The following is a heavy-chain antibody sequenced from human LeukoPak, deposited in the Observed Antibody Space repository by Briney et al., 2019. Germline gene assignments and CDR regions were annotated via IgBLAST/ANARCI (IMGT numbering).Heavy chain of an antibody. J-gene: IGHJ4*02. Sequence: GRSLRLSCVVSGFTFSNHVFHWVRQAPGKGLEWVARISDDGSRKFYADSVKGRFTISRDNSKNTLHLQMNSLRPENTAVYYCARDQYGGTSIVTGIDYWGQGTLVTVSS. CDR2: ISDDGSRK. V-gene: IGHV3-30-3*01. CDR3: ARDQYGGTSIVTGIDY. CDR1: GFTFSNHV. D-gene: IGHD4-23*01.